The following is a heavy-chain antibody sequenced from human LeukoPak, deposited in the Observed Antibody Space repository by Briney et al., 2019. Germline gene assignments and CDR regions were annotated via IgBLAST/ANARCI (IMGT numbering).Heavy chain of an antibody. CDR2: IYTSGST. CDR3: ARVPQYYYGSGSYFLDY. D-gene: IGHD3-10*01. J-gene: IGHJ4*02. V-gene: IGHV4-61*02. CDR1: GGSISSGSYY. Sequence: SETLSLTCTVSGGSISSGSYYWSWIRQPAGKGLEWIGRIYTSGSTNYNPSLKSRVTISVDTSKSQFSLKLSSVTAADTAVYYCARVPQYYYGSGSYFLDYWGQGTLVTVSS.